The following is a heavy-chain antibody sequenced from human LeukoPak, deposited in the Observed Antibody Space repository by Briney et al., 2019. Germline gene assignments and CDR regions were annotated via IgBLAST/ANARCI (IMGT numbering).Heavy chain of an antibody. Sequence: GGSLRLSCAASGFTFSDYYMSWIRQAPGKGLEWVSGINWNGGSTGYADSVKGRFTISRDNAKNSLYLQMNSLRAEDTALYYCARNLSYYYDSSGYYRGDWYFDLWGRGTLVTVSS. J-gene: IGHJ2*01. CDR1: GFTFSDYY. CDR2: INWNGGST. V-gene: IGHV3-20*04. D-gene: IGHD3-22*01. CDR3: ARNLSYYYDSSGYYRGDWYFDL.